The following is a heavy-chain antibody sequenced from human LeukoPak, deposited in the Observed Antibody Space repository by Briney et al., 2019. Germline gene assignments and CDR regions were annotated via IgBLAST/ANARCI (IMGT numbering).Heavy chain of an antibody. Sequence: SQTLSLTCAISGDSVSSNSAAWNWIRQSPSRGLEWLGRTCYRSKWYNDYAVSVKSRMTINPDTSKNQFSLQLNSVTPEDTAVYYCARARLESGSYYVHYWGQGTLVTVSS. D-gene: IGHD1-26*01. V-gene: IGHV6-1*01. CDR3: ARARLESGSYYVHY. CDR2: TCYRSKWYN. CDR1: GDSVSSNSAA. J-gene: IGHJ4*02.